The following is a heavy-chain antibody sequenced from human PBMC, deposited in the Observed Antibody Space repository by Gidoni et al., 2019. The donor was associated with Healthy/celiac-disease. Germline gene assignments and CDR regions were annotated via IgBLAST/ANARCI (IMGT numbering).Heavy chain of an antibody. Sequence: KKPGASVKVSCKVSGYTLTELSMHWVRQAPGKGLEWMGGFDPEDGETIYAQKFQGRVTMTEDTSTDTAYMELSSLRSEDTAVYYCATVPAAMNPNRGGFDPWGQGTLVTVSS. CDR3: ATVPAAMNPNRGGFDP. V-gene: IGHV1-24*01. CDR2: FDPEDGET. D-gene: IGHD2-2*01. J-gene: IGHJ5*02. CDR1: GYTLTELS.